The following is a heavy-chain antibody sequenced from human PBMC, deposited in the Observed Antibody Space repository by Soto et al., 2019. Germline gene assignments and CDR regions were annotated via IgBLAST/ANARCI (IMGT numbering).Heavy chain of an antibody. CDR1: GFTFSSYG. CDR2: IWYDGSNK. J-gene: IGHJ4*02. CDR3: AREADRYYDFWSGYYLY. D-gene: IGHD3-3*01. V-gene: IGHV3-33*01. Sequence: GGSLRLSCAASGFTFSSYGMHWVRQAPGKGLEWVAVIWYDGSNKYYADSVKGRFTISRDNSKNTLYLQMNSLRAEDTAVYYCAREADRYYDFWSGYYLYWGQGTLVTVSS.